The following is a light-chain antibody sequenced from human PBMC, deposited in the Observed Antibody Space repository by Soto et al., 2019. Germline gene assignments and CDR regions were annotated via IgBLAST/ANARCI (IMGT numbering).Light chain of an antibody. CDR2: DTS. CDR1: TGIVTSGHY. V-gene: IGLV7-46*01. J-gene: IGLJ2*01. Sequence: QAVVTQEPSLTVSPGGTVTLTCGSSTGIVTSGHYPYWFQQKPGQAPRTLIYDTSDKHSWTPARFSGSLLGGKAALTLAGAQPEDEAQYYCLLSYSGSRVFGGGTKLTVL. CDR3: LLSYSGSRV.